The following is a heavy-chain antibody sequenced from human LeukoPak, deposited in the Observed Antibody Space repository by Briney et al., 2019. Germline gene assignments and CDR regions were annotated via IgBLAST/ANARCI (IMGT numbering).Heavy chain of an antibody. CDR2: IYYSGST. CDR3: ASILRGYYYYYYSMDV. V-gene: IGHV4-39*01. J-gene: IGHJ6*02. CDR1: GGSISSSSYC. Sequence: SETLSLTCTVSGGSISSSSYCWGWVRQPPGKGLGWIGRIYYSGSTYYNPSLKSRVTISVATSKNQFSLKRSSVNAADTAVYYCASILRGYYYYYYSMDVWGQGTTVTVSS. D-gene: IGHD3-9*01.